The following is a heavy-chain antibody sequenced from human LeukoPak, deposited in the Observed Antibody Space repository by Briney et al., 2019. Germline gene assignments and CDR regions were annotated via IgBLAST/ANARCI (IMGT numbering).Heavy chain of an antibody. CDR1: GFTFSSYA. D-gene: IGHD3-9*01. CDR3: ARDLTSYDILTGDL. Sequence: PGGSLRLSCAASGFTFSSYAMSWVRQAPGKGLEWVSSISSSSIYIYYADSVRGRFTISRDNAKNSLYLQMNSLRAEDTAVYYCARDLTSYDILTGDLWGQGTLVTVSS. CDR2: ISSSSIYI. J-gene: IGHJ4*02. V-gene: IGHV3-21*01.